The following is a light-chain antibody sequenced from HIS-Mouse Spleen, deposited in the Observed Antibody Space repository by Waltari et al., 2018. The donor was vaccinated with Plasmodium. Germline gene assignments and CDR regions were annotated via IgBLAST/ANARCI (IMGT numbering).Light chain of an antibody. CDR2: GKN. V-gene: IGLV3-19*01. J-gene: IGLJ2*01. CDR1: SLRSYY. Sequence: SSELTQDPAVSVALGQTVRITCQGASLRSYYASWYQQKTGQAPVLVIYGKNNRPSGIPDRFSGSSSGNTASLTITGAQAEDEADYYCNSRDSSGTHGVFGGGTKLTVL. CDR3: NSRDSSGTHGV.